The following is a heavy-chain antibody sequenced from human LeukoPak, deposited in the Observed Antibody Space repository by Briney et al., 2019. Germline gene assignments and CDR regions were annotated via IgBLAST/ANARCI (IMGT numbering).Heavy chain of an antibody. CDR1: GFTFSSYA. D-gene: IGHD6-19*01. V-gene: IGHV3-30-3*01. J-gene: IGHJ4*02. CDR3: AKAAVAGTLYYFDY. CDR2: ISYDGSNK. Sequence: GRSLRLSCAASGFTFSSYAMHWVRQAPGKGLEWVAVISYDGSNKYYADSVKGQFTISRDNSKNTLYLQMNSLRAEDTAVYYCAKAAVAGTLYYFDYWGQGTLVTVSS.